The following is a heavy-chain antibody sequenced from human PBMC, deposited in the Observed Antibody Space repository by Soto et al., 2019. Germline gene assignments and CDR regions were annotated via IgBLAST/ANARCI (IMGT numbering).Heavy chain of an antibody. V-gene: IGHV1-46*01. CDR2: INPNGGST. J-gene: IGHJ5*02. Sequence: ASVKVSCKAPGDTFTSYYLNWVRQAPGQGLEWMGLINPNGGSTKYAQNFQGRITMTRDTSRSTVYMELSSLRSEDTAVYYCARSSGGNFGIIIEGSNWFDPWGQGTLVTVSS. D-gene: IGHD3-3*01. CDR1: GDTFTSYY. CDR3: ARSSGGNFGIIIEGSNWFDP.